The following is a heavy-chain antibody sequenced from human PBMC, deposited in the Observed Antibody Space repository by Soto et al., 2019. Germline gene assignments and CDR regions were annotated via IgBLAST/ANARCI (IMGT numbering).Heavy chain of an antibody. CDR1: GFTFDTYV. CDR2: IWYDGGNK. Sequence: RLSCAASGFTFDTYVMHWVRQAPGRGLEWVALIWYDGGNKYYADSVKGRFTISRDNSKNTLYLQMNSLRAEDTAVYYCARGARDFDYWGQGTLVTVSS. V-gene: IGHV3-33*01. J-gene: IGHJ4*02. CDR3: ARGARDFDY. D-gene: IGHD3-16*01.